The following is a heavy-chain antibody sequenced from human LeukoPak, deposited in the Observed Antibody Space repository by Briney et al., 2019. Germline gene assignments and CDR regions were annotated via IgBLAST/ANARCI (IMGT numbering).Heavy chain of an antibody. J-gene: IGHJ4*02. CDR1: GGSISSYY. V-gene: IGHV4-59*01. CDR3: GRGVYIAAAQYGY. Sequence: SETLSLTCTVSGGSISSYYWSWIRQPPGKGLEWIGYIYYSGTTNYSPSLKSRVTISVDTSKNQFSLKLSSVTAADTAVYYCGRGVYIAAAQYGYWGQGTLVTVSS. D-gene: IGHD6-13*01. CDR2: IYYSGTT.